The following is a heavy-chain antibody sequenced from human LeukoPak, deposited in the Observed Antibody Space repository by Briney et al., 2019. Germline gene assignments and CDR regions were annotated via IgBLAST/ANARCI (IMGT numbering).Heavy chain of an antibody. V-gene: IGHV3-23*01. Sequence: GGSLRLSCAASGFTFSGYAMSWVRQAPGKGLEWVSTITASGGTTFYADSVKGRFTISRDNSKNTLYLQMNSLRAEDTAVYYCARAGYSYGYGLDYWGQGTLVTVSS. CDR2: ITASGGTT. CDR3: ARAGYSYGYGLDY. D-gene: IGHD5-18*01. CDR1: GFTFSGYA. J-gene: IGHJ4*02.